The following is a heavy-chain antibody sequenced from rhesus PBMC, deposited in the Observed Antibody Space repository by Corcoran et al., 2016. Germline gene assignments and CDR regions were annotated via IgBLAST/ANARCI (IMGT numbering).Heavy chain of an antibody. Sequence: EVQLVESGGGLVQPGGSLRVSCAASGFTFSNHYMYWVRQAPGKGREWVGFIRSKAYGGTAEYAASVKGRFTISRDDSKSIAYLQMSSLKTEDTAVYYCTRSYYDSGYPGGSLDVWGRGVLVTVSS. CDR2: IRSKAYGGTA. J-gene: IGHJ5-2*02. D-gene: IGHD3-28*01. CDR1: GFTFSNHY. CDR3: TRSYYDSGYPGGSLDV. V-gene: IGHV3-6*01.